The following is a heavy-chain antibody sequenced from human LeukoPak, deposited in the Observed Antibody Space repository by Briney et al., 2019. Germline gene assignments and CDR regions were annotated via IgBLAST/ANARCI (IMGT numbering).Heavy chain of an antibody. CDR2: ISSSSSTI. D-gene: IGHD3-10*01. Sequence: GGSLRLSCAASGFTFSSYSMSWVRQAPGKGLEWVSYISSSSSTIYYADSVKGRFTISRDNAKNSLYLQMNSLRAEDTAVYYCARDSRGDYFDYWGQGTLVTVSS. CDR3: ARDSRGDYFDY. J-gene: IGHJ4*02. V-gene: IGHV3-48*01. CDR1: GFTFSSYS.